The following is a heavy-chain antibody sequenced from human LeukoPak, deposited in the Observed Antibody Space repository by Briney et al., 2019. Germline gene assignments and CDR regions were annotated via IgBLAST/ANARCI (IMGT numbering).Heavy chain of an antibody. V-gene: IGHV3-30-3*01. J-gene: IGHJ6*02. CDR2: ISYDGSNK. Sequence: PGRSLRLSCAASGFTFSSYAMHWVRQAPGEGLEWVAVISYDGSNKYYADSVKGRFTISRDNSKNTLYLQMNSLRAEDAAVYYCAREAGGSAPYYYYYGMDVWGQGTTVTVSS. CDR3: AREAGGSAPYYYYYGMDV. CDR1: GFTFSSYA. D-gene: IGHD1-26*01.